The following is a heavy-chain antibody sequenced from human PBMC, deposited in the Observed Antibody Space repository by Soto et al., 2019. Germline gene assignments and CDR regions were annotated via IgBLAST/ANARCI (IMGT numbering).Heavy chain of an antibody. Sequence: GASVKVSCKVSGYTLTELSMHWVRQAPGKGLEWMGGFDPEDGETIYAQKFQGRVTMTEDTSTDTAYMELSSLRSVDTATYYCAHSLAASNDGDYEPINSFDYWGQGTLVTVSS. J-gene: IGHJ4*02. CDR2: FDPEDGET. CDR3: AHSLAASNDGDYEPINSFDY. D-gene: IGHD4-17*01. V-gene: IGHV1-24*01. CDR1: GYTLTELS.